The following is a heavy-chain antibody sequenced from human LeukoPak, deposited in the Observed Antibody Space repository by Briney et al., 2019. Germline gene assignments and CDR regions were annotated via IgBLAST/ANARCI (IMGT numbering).Heavy chain of an antibody. CDR2: ISSSSSYI. V-gene: IGHV3-21*01. Sequence: GGSLRLSCAASGFTFSSYSMNWVRQAPGQGLEWVSSISSSSSYIYYADSVKGRFTISRDNAKNSLYLQMNSLRAEDTAVYYCARDIVVVPAAMGYYYGMDVWGQGTTVTVSS. D-gene: IGHD2-2*01. CDR1: GFTFSSYS. J-gene: IGHJ6*02. CDR3: ARDIVVVPAAMGYYYGMDV.